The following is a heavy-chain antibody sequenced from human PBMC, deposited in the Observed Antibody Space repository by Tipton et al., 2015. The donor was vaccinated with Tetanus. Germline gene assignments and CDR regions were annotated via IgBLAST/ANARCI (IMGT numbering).Heavy chain of an antibody. Sequence: LRLSCIVSGGSMSGSGHYGAWVRQSPGKGLEWIGSISYSGRTYYSPSLKSRVTMSVDTSKKDFSVRLGSVTAADTAVYYCARAHLTASRMSPWGTWGQGTLVTVSS. CDR1: GGSMSGSGHY. D-gene: IGHD3-16*01. CDR2: ISYSGRT. J-gene: IGHJ5*02. V-gene: IGHV4-39*02. CDR3: ARAHLTASRMSPWGT.